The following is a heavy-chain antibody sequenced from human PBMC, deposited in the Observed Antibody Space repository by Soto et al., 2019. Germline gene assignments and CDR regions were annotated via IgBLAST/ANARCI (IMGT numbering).Heavy chain of an antibody. D-gene: IGHD6-13*01. V-gene: IGHV3-64D*06. CDR3: AREVVGGQQLGGGS. CDR2: ISTNGGST. CDR1: GFTFSSYA. J-gene: IGHJ4*02. Sequence: PGGSLRLSCSASGFTFSSYAMHWVRQAPGKGLEYVSSISTNGGSTHYADSVKGRFTISRDNSKNTQYLQMSSLRADDTAVYYCAREVVGGQQLGGGSWGQGTLVTVSS.